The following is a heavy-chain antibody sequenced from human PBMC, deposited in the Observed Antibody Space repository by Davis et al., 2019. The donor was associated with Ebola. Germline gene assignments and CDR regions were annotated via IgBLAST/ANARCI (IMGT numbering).Heavy chain of an antibody. CDR1: GFTVSSNY. V-gene: IGHV3-53*01. D-gene: IGHD3-22*01. CDR3: AKNYYDSSGYAFDI. J-gene: IGHJ3*02. Sequence: PGGSLRLSCAASGFTVSSNYMSWVRQAPGKGLEWVSVIYSGGSTYYADSVRGRFTISRDNSKNTQWLQMNSLRAEDSAIYYCAKNYYDSSGYAFDIWGQGTMVTVSS. CDR2: IYSGGST.